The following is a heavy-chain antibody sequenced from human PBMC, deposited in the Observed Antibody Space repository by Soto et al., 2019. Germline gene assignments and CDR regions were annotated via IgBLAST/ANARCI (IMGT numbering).Heavy chain of an antibody. Sequence: QVQLVESGGGVVQPGRSLRLSCAASGFTFSSYGMHWVRQAPGKGLEWVAVIWYDGYNKYYVDSVKGRFTISRDNSKNTLYLQMNSLRAEDTALYYCARDLNGDVPYYFDYWGQGTLVTVSS. CDR3: ARDLNGDVPYYFDY. D-gene: IGHD4-17*01. CDR1: GFTFSSYG. V-gene: IGHV3-33*01. J-gene: IGHJ4*02. CDR2: IWYDGYNK.